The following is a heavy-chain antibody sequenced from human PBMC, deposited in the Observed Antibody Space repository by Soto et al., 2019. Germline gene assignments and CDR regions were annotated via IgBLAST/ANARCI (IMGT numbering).Heavy chain of an antibody. CDR1: GFTFSSYS. D-gene: IGHD2-2*01. CDR2: ISSSSSTI. J-gene: IGHJ4*02. V-gene: IGHV3-48*01. CDR3: ARSRYCSSTSCYVEFDY. Sequence: GGSLRLSCAASGFTFSSYSMNWVRQAPGKGLEWVSYISSSSSTIYYADSVKGRFTISRDNAKNSLYLQMNSLRAEDTAVYYCARSRYCSSTSCYVEFDYWGQGTLVTV.